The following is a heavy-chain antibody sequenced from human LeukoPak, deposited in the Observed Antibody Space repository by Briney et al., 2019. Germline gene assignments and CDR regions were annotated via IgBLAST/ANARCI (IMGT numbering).Heavy chain of an antibody. CDR1: GYTFTSYY. V-gene: IGHV1-46*01. CDR2: INPSGGST. D-gene: IGHD4-17*01. J-gene: IGHJ6*03. CDR3: ARGVEDYGDPFYMDV. Sequence: ASVKVSCKASGYTFTSYYMHWVRQAPGQGLEWMGIINPSGGSTSYAQKFQGRVTMTRDTSTSTVYMELSSLRSEDTAVYYCARGVEDYGDPFYMDVWGKGTTVTVCS.